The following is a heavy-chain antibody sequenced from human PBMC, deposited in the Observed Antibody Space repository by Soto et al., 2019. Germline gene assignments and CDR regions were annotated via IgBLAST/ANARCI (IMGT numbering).Heavy chain of an antibody. J-gene: IGHJ5*02. CDR1: GGTFSSYA. V-gene: IGHV1-69*13. CDR3: ARDWPDYYDSSGYYYNWFDP. CDR2: IIPIFGTA. D-gene: IGHD3-22*01. Sequence: SVKVSCKASGGTFSSYAISWVRQAPGQGLEWMGGIIPIFGTANYAQKFQGRVTITADESTSTAYMELSSLRSEDTAVYYCARDWPDYYDSSGYYYNWFDPWGQGTLVTV.